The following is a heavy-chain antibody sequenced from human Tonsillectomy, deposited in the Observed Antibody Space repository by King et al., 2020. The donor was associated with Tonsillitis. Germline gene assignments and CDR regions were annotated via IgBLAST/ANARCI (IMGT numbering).Heavy chain of an antibody. CDR1: GFTFDDYA. D-gene: IGHD2-2*02. J-gene: IGHJ5*02. V-gene: IGHV3-9*01. CDR2: INWNSGNI. CDR3: AKDIAPQYCSSISCYTENWFDP. Sequence: VQLVESGGGLLQPGRSLRLSCAASGFTFDDYAMHWVRQAPGKGLEWVSGINWNSGNIDYADSVKGRFTISRDNAKNSLYLQMNSLRPEDTALYYCAKDIAPQYCSSISCYTENWFDPWGQGTLVTVSS.